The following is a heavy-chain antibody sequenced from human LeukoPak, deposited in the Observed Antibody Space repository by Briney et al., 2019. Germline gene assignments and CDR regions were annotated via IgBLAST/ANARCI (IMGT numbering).Heavy chain of an antibody. D-gene: IGHD6-19*01. CDR1: GGSISSSNFY. CDR2: SDYTGTT. V-gene: IGHV4-39*01. J-gene: IGHJ5*02. CDR3: VRSASGAGMA. Sequence: PSETLSRTCTVSGGSISSSNFYWGWIRQSPGKGLEWIGSSDYTGTTYYNPSLRSRVTISVDTSKNQFSLKLRSATAADTAVYYCVRSASGAGMAWGQGILVTVSS.